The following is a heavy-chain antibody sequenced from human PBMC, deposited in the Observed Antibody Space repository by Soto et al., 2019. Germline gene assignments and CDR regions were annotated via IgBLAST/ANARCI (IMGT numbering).Heavy chain of an antibody. D-gene: IGHD5-18*01. Sequence: QVQLVESGGGVVQPGRSLRLSCAASGFTFSSYGMHWVRQAPGKGLEWVAVISYDGSNKYYADSVKGRFTISRDNSKNTLYLQMNSLRAEDTAVYYCAKGLRAGFDYWGQGTLVTASS. V-gene: IGHV3-30*18. CDR1: GFTFSSYG. J-gene: IGHJ4*02. CDR3: AKGLRAGFDY. CDR2: ISYDGSNK.